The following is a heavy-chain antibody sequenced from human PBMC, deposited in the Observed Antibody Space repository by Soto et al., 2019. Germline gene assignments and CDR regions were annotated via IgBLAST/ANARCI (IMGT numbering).Heavy chain of an antibody. V-gene: IGHV3-53*01. CDR3: VRKVKEPNYGMDV. CDR2: LYTGGTA. Sequence: PGVSLRLSCAASGFPVSGNYMSWVRQAPGKGLEWVSVLYTGGTAYYIDSVEGRFTVSRDNSKNMSFLQMNSLRGEDTAVYYCVRKVKEPNYGMDVWGQGTTVTVSS. D-gene: IGHD1-26*01. J-gene: IGHJ6*02. CDR1: GFPVSGNY.